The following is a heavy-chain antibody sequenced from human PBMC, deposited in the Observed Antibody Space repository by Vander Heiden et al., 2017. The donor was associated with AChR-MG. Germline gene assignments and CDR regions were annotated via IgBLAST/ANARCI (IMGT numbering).Heavy chain of an antibody. D-gene: IGHD2-15*01. CDR1: GFTFSSYS. CDR3: ARVRDCSGGSCYSNYYYYGMDV. Sequence: EVQLVESGGGLVKPGGSLRLSCAASGFTFSSYSMNWVRQAPGKGLGWVSSISSSSSYIYYADSVKGRFTISRDNAKNSLYLQMNSLRAEDTAVYYCARVRDCSGGSCYSNYYYYGMDVWGQGTTVTVSS. V-gene: IGHV3-21*01. CDR2: ISSSSSYI. J-gene: IGHJ6*02.